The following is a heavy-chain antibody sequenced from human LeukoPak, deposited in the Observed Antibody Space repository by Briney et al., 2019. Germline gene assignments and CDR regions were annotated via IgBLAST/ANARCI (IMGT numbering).Heavy chain of an antibody. Sequence: GGSLRLSCAASGFTSSTSVMTWVRQAPGKGLEWVSLISGTGANTYYTDSVKGRFTISRDNSKNTVYLQMNSLRAEGTAVYYCARVSITGTTFHFDYWGQGTLVTVSS. CDR2: ISGTGANT. V-gene: IGHV3-23*01. D-gene: IGHD1-14*01. CDR1: GFTSSTSV. CDR3: ARVSITGTTFHFDY. J-gene: IGHJ4*02.